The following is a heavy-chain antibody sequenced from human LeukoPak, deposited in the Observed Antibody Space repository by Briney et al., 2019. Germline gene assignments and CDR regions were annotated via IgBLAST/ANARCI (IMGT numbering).Heavy chain of an antibody. CDR3: ARTRYDSSGYYHSAPFDY. J-gene: IGHJ4*02. CDR1: GFTFSRCA. D-gene: IGHD3-22*01. V-gene: IGHV3-30-3*01. CDR2: ILYDGSNK. Sequence: GRSLRLSCAASGFTFSRCALHWVRQAPGKGLEWVAVILYDGSNKYYADSVKGRFTISRDNSKNTLYLQMNSLRAEDTAVYYCARTRYDSSGYYHSAPFDYWGQGPLVTVSS.